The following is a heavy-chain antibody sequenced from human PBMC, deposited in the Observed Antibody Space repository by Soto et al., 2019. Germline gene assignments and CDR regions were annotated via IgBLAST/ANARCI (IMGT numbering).Heavy chain of an antibody. Sequence: QVQLQQWGAGLLKPSETLSLTCAVYGGSFSGYYWNWIRQPPGKGLEWIGEINHSGSTNYNPSLKSRVTISVDTSKNQYSLMLSSVTAADTAVYYCATGYGRNFDYWGQGTLVTVSS. V-gene: IGHV4-34*01. CDR3: ATGYGRNFDY. D-gene: IGHD3-10*01. CDR1: GGSFSGYY. J-gene: IGHJ4*02. CDR2: INHSGST.